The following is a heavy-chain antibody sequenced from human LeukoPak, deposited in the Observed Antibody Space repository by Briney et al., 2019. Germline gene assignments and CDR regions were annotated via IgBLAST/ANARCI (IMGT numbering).Heavy chain of an antibody. V-gene: IGHV4-59*08. D-gene: IGHD3-3*01. Sequence: PSETLSLTCTVAGGSISTYYWSWIRQPPGKGLEWIGYIYYSGSTNYNPSLKSRVTISVDTSKNQFSLKLSSVTAADTAVYYCARGPEITIFGVVILSPCDYWGQGTLVTVS. CDR1: GGSISTYY. CDR2: IYYSGST. CDR3: ARGPEITIFGVVILSPCDY. J-gene: IGHJ4*02.